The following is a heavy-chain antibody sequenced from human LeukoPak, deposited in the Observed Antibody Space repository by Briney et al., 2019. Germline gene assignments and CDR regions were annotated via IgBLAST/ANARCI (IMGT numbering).Heavy chain of an antibody. CDR1: GFTFSSYA. Sequence: HTGGSLRLSCAASGFTFSSYAMSWVRQAPGKGLEWVSAISGSGGSTYYADSVKGRFTISRDNSKNTLYLQMNSLRAEDTAVYYCAKCIQFSSWHYFPLDYWGQGTLVTVSS. J-gene: IGHJ4*02. V-gene: IGHV3-23*01. CDR3: AKCIQFSSWHYFPLDY. D-gene: IGHD6-13*01. CDR2: ISGSGGST.